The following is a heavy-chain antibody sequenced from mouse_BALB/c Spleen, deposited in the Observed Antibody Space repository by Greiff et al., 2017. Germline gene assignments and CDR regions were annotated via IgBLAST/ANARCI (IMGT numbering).Heavy chain of an antibody. J-gene: IGHJ2*01. CDR2: ISSGGST. D-gene: IGHD1-2*01. CDR3: ARGPHYYGYYFDY. Sequence: EVMLVESGGGLVQPGGSLKLSCAASGFTFSSYAMSWVRQTPEKRLEWVASISSGGSTYYPDSVKGRFTISRDNARNILYLQMSSLRSEDTAMYYCARGPHYYGYYFDYWGQGTTLTVSS. CDR1: GFTFSSYA. V-gene: IGHV5-6-5*01.